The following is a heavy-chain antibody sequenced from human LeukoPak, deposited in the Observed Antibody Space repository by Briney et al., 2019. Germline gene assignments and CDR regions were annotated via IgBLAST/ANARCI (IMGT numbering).Heavy chain of an antibody. CDR1: GFTFDDYG. Sequence: GGSLRLSCAASGFTFDDYGMSWARQAPGKGLEWVSGINWNGGSTGYADSVKGRFTISRDNAKNSLYLQMNSLRAEDTALYYCARSGDFWSGYRNYYFDYWGQGTLVTVSS. CDR3: ARSGDFWSGYRNYYFDY. J-gene: IGHJ4*02. D-gene: IGHD3-3*01. V-gene: IGHV3-20*04. CDR2: INWNGGST.